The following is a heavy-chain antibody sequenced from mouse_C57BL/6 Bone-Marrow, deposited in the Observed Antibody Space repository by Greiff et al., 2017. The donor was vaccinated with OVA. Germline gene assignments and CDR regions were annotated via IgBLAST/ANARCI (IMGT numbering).Heavy chain of an antibody. CDR3: ASWNWDWYVDV. V-gene: IGHV1-55*01. CDR1: GYTFTSYW. Sequence: QVHVKQPGAELVKPGASVKMSCKASGYTFTSYWITWVKQRPGQGLEWIGDIYPGSGSTNYNEKFKSKATLTVDTSSSTAYRQLSSLRSEDAAVDDCASWNWDWYVDVWGTGTTVTVSS. J-gene: IGHJ1*03. D-gene: IGHD4-1*01. CDR2: IYPGSGST.